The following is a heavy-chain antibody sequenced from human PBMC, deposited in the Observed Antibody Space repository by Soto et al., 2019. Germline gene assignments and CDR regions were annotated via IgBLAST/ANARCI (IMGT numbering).Heavy chain of an antibody. V-gene: IGHV3-21*02. D-gene: IGHD3-22*01. Sequence: EVQLLESGRGLVKPGGSLRLSCAASGFTFSTYSMNWVRQAPGKGLEWVSSISSSSSYIYYADSVKGRFTISRDNAKNSLYLQMNSLRAEDTAVYYCARYDSSGYYWPYYYYGMDVWGQGTTVTVSS. CDR3: ARYDSSGYYWPYYYYGMDV. CDR2: ISSSSSYI. J-gene: IGHJ6*02. CDR1: GFTFSTYS.